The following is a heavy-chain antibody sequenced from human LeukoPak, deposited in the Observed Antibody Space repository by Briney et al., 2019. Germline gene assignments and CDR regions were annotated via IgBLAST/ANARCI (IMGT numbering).Heavy chain of an antibody. V-gene: IGHV3-7*01. D-gene: IGHD1-26*01. Sequence: GESLRLTCVASGFTFSDYWMTWVRQAPGKGLEWVANIKQDGSDKKYVDSVKGRFTISRDNAKNSLYLQMDSLRDEDTAVYYCARGGGDYWGQGTLVTVTS. CDR2: IKQDGSDK. J-gene: IGHJ4*02. CDR3: ARGGGDY. CDR1: GFTFSDYW.